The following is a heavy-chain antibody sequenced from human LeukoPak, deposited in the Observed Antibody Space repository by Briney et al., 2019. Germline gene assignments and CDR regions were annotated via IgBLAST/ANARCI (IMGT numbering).Heavy chain of an antibody. J-gene: IGHJ6*02. CDR3: ASNSYVLAAAGTYYYYGMDV. CDR2: IWYDGSNK. D-gene: IGHD6-13*01. V-gene: IGHV3-33*01. Sequence: GRSLRLSCAASGFTFSSYGMHWVRQAPGKGLEWVAVIWYDGSNKYYADSVKGRFTISRDNSKNTLYLQMNSLRAEDTAVYYCASNSYVLAAAGTYYYYGMDVWGQGTTVTVSS. CDR1: GFTFSSYG.